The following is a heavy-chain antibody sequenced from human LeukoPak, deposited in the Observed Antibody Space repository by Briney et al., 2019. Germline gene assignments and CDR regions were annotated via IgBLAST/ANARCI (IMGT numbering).Heavy chain of an antibody. J-gene: IGHJ2*01. D-gene: IGHD4-23*01. CDR1: GYRFTNYW. Sequence: GESLKISCKGSGYRFTNYWIGWVRQMPGKGLEWMGIIYPGDSNTRCSPSFQGQVTISADKSINTAYVQWSSLKASDTAMYYCARRVVNNRNWYFNLWGRGTLVTVSS. CDR2: IYPGDSNT. V-gene: IGHV5-51*01. CDR3: ARRVVNNRNWYFNL.